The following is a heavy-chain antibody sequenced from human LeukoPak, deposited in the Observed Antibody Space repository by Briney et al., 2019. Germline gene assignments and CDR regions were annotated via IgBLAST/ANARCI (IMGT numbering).Heavy chain of an antibody. D-gene: IGHD3-9*01. CDR2: INPNSGGT. CDR1: GYTFTGYY. CDR3: ARVDDILTGYYLRPYYYYGMDV. V-gene: IGHV1-2*02. Sequence: ASVKVSCKASGYTFTGYYMHWVRQAPGQGLEWMGWINPNSGGTNYAQKFQGRVTMTRDTSISTAYMELSRLRSDDTAVYYCARVDDILTGYYLRPYYYYGMDVWGQGTTVTVSS. J-gene: IGHJ6*02.